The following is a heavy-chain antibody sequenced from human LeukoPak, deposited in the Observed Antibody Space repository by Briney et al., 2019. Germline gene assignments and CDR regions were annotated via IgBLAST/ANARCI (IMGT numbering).Heavy chain of an antibody. V-gene: IGHV3-11*04. CDR1: GFTFSDYY. J-gene: IGHJ6*04. CDR2: INSSGSTI. Sequence: PGGSLRLSCAASGFTFSDYYMNWVRQAPGKGLEWVSYINSSGSTIYYADSVKGRFTISRDNAKNSLYLQMNSLRAEDTAVYYCAELGITMIGGVWGKGTTVTISS. D-gene: IGHD3-10*02. CDR3: AELGITMIGGV.